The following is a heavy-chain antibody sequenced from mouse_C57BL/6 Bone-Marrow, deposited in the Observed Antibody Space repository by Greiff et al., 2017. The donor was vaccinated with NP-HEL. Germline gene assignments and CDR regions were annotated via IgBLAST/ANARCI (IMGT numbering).Heavy chain of an antibody. J-gene: IGHJ1*03. CDR1: GYTFTSYW. CDR2: IDPSDSYT. Sequence: QVQLQQPGAELVRPGTSVKLSCKASGYTFTSYWMHWVKQRPGQGLEWIGVIDPSDSYTNSNQKLKGKATLTVDTSSSTAYMQLSSLPSEDSAVYYCARAVGGYFWYFDVWGTGTTITVSS. D-gene: IGHD2-3*01. V-gene: IGHV1-59*01. CDR3: ARAVGGYFWYFDV.